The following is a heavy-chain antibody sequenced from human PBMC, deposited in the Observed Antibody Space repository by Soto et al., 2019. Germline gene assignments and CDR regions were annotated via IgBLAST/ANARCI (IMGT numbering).Heavy chain of an antibody. V-gene: IGHV3-64D*08. D-gene: IGHD5-18*01. CDR2: ISSNGGST. CDR3: VKEGGYSYGSPPPIPG. CDR1: GSTFSSYA. Sequence: SGGSLRLSCSASGSTFSSYARHWVRQAPGKGLEYVSAISSNGGSTYYADSVKGRFTISRDNSKNTLYLQMSSLRAEDTAVYYCVKEGGYSYGSPPPIPGWGQGTLVTVSS. J-gene: IGHJ4*02.